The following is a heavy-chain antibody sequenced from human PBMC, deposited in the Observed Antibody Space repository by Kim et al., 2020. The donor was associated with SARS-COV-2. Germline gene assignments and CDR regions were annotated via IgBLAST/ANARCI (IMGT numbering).Heavy chain of an antibody. CDR3: ARASSGFDL. CDR1: GFTFSSHD. D-gene: IGHD3-10*01. V-gene: IGHV3-13*01. Sequence: GGSLRLSCAASGFTFSSHDMHWVRQATGRGLEWVSGITTAGDTYYQGSVKGRFTISRENAKNSLYLQMNSLRAGDTAVYYCARASSGFDLWGRGTLVTVSS. CDR2: ITTAGDT. J-gene: IGHJ2*01.